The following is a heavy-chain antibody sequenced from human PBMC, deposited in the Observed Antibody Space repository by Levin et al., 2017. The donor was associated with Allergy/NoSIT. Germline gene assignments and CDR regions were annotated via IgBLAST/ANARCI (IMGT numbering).Heavy chain of an antibody. J-gene: IGHJ4*02. CDR3: ARDVGAGWFDY. V-gene: IGHV3-7*01. Sequence: GGCLRLSCAASGFTFSNNWMSWVRQAPGKGLEWVANIKRDESEKNYVDSVKGRFTISRDNAKNSLYLQTISLRAEDTAVYYCARDVGAGWFDYWGQGTLVTVSS. CDR2: IKRDESEK. D-gene: IGHD6-19*01. CDR1: GFTFSNNW.